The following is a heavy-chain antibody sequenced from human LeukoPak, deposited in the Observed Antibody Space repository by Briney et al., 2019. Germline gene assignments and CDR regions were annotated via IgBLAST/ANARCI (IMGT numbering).Heavy chain of an antibody. D-gene: IGHD6-13*01. V-gene: IGHV1-2*02. CDR1: GYTFTSYY. CDR2: INPNSGGT. Sequence: RASVKVSCTASGYTFTSYYMHWVRQAPGQGLEWMGWINPNSGGTNYAQTVQGRVTMTRDTAISTAYMELSRLRSDDTAVYYCASGGGLVLPFPGYWGQGTLVTVSS. CDR3: ASGGGLVLPFPGY. J-gene: IGHJ4*02.